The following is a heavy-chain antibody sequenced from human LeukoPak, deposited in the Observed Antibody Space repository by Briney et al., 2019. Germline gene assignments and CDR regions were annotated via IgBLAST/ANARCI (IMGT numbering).Heavy chain of an antibody. CDR2: FHPEDAET. V-gene: IGHV1-24*01. D-gene: IGHD2-8*02. Sequence: GASVKVSCKVSGYTLTELSMHWVRQAPGKGLEWLGGFHPEDAETIYAQKFQGRVTMTEDTSTDTAYMGLSSLRTEDTAVYYCVAVPRPNYPGGYYVGFWGQGTLVTVSS. J-gene: IGHJ4*02. CDR3: VAVPRPNYPGGYYVGF. CDR1: GYTLTELS.